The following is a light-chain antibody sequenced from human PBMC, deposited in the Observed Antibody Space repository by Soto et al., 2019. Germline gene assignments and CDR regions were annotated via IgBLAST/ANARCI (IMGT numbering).Light chain of an antibody. V-gene: IGKV1-5*01. CDR1: HLISSW. CDR3: KNYDTFSWT. J-gene: IGKJ1*01. CDR2: AAS. Sequence: DIHMNQSPRTLSASVGFSVTIPCRASHLISSWLAWFQQRPGEANKLLIFAASGLESGVPSTFSGSGSGTEFTLTISSLQPDDFATYFCKNYDTFSWTCGKGTKVDIK.